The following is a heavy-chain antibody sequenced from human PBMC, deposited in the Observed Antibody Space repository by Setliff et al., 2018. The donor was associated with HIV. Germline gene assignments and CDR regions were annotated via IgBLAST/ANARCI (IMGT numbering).Heavy chain of an antibody. CDR1: GDSIKSSTYH. J-gene: IGHJ4*02. D-gene: IGHD3-3*01. CDR3: ARGGGFWSGQLDF. V-gene: IGHV4-39*07. Sequence: SETLSLTCNVSGDSIKSSTYHWSWIRQAPGKGLEWIGENNHRGVSNFNPSLRSRVTIPVDTPRKQFSLILRSVTAADTAVYYCARGGGFWSGQLDFWAQGTQVTVSS. CDR2: NNHRGVS.